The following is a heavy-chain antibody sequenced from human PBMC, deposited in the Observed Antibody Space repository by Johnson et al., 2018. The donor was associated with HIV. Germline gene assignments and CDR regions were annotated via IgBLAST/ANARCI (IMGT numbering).Heavy chain of an antibody. V-gene: IGHV3-30*18. D-gene: IGHD3-3*01. CDR3: ANDFWSGSGI. J-gene: IGHJ3*02. CDR1: GFTFSSYA. Sequence: QVQLVESGGGLVQPGGSLRLSCAASGFTFSSYAMSWVRQAPGKGLEWVAVISYDGNNKYYADSVKGRFTISRDNAKNSLYLQMNSLRAEDTAVYYCANDFWSGSGIWGQGTMVTVSS. CDR2: ISYDGNNK.